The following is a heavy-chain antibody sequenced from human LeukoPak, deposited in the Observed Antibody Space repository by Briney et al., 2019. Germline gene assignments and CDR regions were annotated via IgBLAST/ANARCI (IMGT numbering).Heavy chain of an antibody. CDR3: ARDSERWSYSAYFDY. CDR2: ISSSGSTI. V-gene: IGHV3-11*01. Sequence: GGSLRLSCAASGFTFSDYYMSWIRQAPGKGLEWVSYISSSGSTIYYADSVKGRFTISRDNAKNSLYLQMNSLRAEDTAVYYCARDSERWSYSAYFDYWGQGTLATVSS. CDR1: GFTFSDYY. J-gene: IGHJ4*02. D-gene: IGHD1-26*01.